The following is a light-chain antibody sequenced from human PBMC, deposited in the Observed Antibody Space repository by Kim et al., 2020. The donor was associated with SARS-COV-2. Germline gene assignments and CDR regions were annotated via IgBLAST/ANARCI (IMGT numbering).Light chain of an antibody. Sequence: SVSPGERAALSCMASQGVSSNIAWYQQKPGQAPRLLIFGASIRATGIPTRLSGSGSETEFTLTISSLQSEDFAVYYCHQYNNWPHTFGQGTKLEI. CDR1: QGVSSN. V-gene: IGKV3-15*01. CDR3: HQYNNWPHT. J-gene: IGKJ2*01. CDR2: GAS.